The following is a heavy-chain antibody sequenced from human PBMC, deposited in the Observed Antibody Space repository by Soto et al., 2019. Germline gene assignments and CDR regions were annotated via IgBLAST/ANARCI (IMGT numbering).Heavy chain of an antibody. CDR2: IDPSDSYN. D-gene: IGHD2-21*01. J-gene: IGHJ3*01. CDR1: GYNFTSYW. CDR3: ARRIEKDAFDV. Sequence: EVQLVQSGVEVKKPGESLRMSCKASGYNFTSYWISWVRQMPGKGLEWMGRIDPSDSYNSYSPSFQGHVTISGDKSINTAYLQWSSLKASDTAIYYCARRIEKDAFDVWGQGTMVTVSA. V-gene: IGHV5-10-1*03.